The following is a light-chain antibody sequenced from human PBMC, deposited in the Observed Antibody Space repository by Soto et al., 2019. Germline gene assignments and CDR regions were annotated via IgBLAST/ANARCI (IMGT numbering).Light chain of an antibody. CDR1: QSVNSNY. V-gene: IGKV3-20*01. Sequence: EFVLTQSPGTLSLSPGETATLSCRASQSVNSNYLAWYQQKPGQAPRLLIYGASTRATGIPDRFSGSGSATDFTLIISRLEPEDFAVYYCQRYGTSPPLTFGGGTKVDIK. CDR3: QRYGTSPPLT. J-gene: IGKJ4*01. CDR2: GAS.